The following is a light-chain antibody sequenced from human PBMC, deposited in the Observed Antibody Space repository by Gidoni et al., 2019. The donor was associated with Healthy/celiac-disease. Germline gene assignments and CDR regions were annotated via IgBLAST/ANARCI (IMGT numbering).Light chain of an antibody. CDR1: SSDVGCYPY. Sequence: QSALTQPASVSGSPGQSITISCTGTSSDVGCYPYVSWYQQHPGKAPKLMIYEVSNRPSGVSNRFSGSKSGNTASLTISGLQAEDEADYYCSSYTSSSTLEVFGTGTKVTVL. CDR3: SSYTSSSTLEV. CDR2: EVS. V-gene: IGLV2-14*01. J-gene: IGLJ1*01.